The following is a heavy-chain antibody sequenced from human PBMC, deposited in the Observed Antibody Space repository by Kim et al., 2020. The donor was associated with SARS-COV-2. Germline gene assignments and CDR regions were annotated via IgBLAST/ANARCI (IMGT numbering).Heavy chain of an antibody. CDR3: ARGYSSSHYNWFDP. D-gene: IGHD6-13*01. J-gene: IGHJ5*02. V-gene: IGHV4-4*08. Sequence: NPSLKCRGTIAVDTAKNQFSLKLGSVPAADTAVYYCARGYSSSHYNWFDPWGQGTLVTVSS.